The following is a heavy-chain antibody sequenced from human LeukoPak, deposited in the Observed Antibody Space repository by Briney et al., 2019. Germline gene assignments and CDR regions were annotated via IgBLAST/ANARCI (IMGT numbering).Heavy chain of an antibody. CDR3: ARERGRPHPYYYYGMDV. CDR1: GFIFSSYA. CDR2: ISYDGSNK. J-gene: IGHJ6*02. D-gene: IGHD1-26*01. V-gene: IGHV3-30-3*01. Sequence: GGSLRLSCAVSGFIFSSYAMHWVRQAPGKGLEWVAVISYDGSNKYYADSVKGRFTISRDNSKNMLYLQMNSLRAEDTAVYYCARERGRPHPYYYYGMDVWGQGTTVTVSS.